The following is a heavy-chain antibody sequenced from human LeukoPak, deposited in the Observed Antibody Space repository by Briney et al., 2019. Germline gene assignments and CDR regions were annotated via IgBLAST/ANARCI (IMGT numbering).Heavy chain of an antibody. CDR3: ARVPVVLWFGELSYAFDI. CDR1: GYSFTSYW. CDR2: IDPSDSYT. V-gene: IGHV5-10-1*01. D-gene: IGHD3-10*01. J-gene: IGHJ3*02. Sequence: GESLKISRKGSGYSFTSYWISWVRQMPGKGLEWRGRIDPSDSYTNYSPSFQGHVTISADKSISTAYLQWSSLKASDTAMYHCARVPVVLWFGELSYAFDIWGQGTMVTVSS.